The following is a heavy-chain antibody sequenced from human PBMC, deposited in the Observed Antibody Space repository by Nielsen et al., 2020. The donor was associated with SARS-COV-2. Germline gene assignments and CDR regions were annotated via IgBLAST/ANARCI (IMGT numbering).Heavy chain of an antibody. V-gene: IGHV3-9*01. CDR2: ISWNSGSI. CDR1: GFTFRSYG. CDR3: AKDPGGMDV. Sequence: SLKISCAASGFTFRSYGMHWVRQAPGKGLEWVSGISWNSGSIGYADSVKGRFTISRDNAKNSLYLQMNSLRAEDTALYYCAKDPGGMDVWGQGTTVTVSS. J-gene: IGHJ6*02.